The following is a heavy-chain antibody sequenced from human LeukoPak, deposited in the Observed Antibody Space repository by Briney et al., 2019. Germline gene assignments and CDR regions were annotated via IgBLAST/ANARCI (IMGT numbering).Heavy chain of an antibody. CDR2: IIPIFGTA. CDR3: ARDNWNYGRGFDY. CDR1: GYTFTSYG. V-gene: IGHV1-69*06. D-gene: IGHD1-7*01. Sequence: SVKVSCKASGYTFTSYGISWVRQAPGQGLEWMGRIIPIFGTANYAQKFQGRVTITADKSTSTAYMELSSLRSEDTAVYYCARDNWNYGRGFDYWGQGTLVTVSS. J-gene: IGHJ4*02.